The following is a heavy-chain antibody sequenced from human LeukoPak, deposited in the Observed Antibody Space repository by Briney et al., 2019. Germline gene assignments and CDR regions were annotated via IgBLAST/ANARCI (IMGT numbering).Heavy chain of an antibody. D-gene: IGHD2-2*01. V-gene: IGHV3-30*18. J-gene: IGHJ4*02. CDR3: AKISSTSWYYFDS. Sequence: GGSLRLSCAASGFTFSSYGMHWVRQAPGKGLEWVAVISYDGSNKYYADSVKGRFTISRDNSKNTLYLQMNSLRAEDTAVYYCAKISSTSWYYFDSWGQGTLVTVSS. CDR1: GFTFSSYG. CDR2: ISYDGSNK.